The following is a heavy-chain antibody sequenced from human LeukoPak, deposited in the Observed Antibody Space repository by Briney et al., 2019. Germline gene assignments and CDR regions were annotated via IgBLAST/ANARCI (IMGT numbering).Heavy chain of an antibody. CDR2: INDDGTST. CDR3: ARKVGATDYYYTMDI. D-gene: IGHD1-26*01. V-gene: IGHV3-74*01. Sequence: GGSLRLSCAASGFTFRNYWMHWVRQAPGKGLVWVSRINDDGTSTTYADSVKGRFTISRDNAKNTLYLQMNSLRAEDTAVYYCARKVGATDYYYTMDIWGQGTTVTVSS. J-gene: IGHJ6*02. CDR1: GFTFRNYW.